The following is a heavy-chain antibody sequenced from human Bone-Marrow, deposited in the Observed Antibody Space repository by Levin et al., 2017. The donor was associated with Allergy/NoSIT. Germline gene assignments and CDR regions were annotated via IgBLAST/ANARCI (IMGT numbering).Heavy chain of an antibody. V-gene: IGHV4-59*01. J-gene: IGHJ4*02. Sequence: SETLSLTCTVSGGSITTYYWTWIRQPPGKGLEWIGYIYYVGTTNYNASLKSRLTISVDTSKNQFSLKLTSVTAADTAVYYCARAGQWLDEHFDYWGQGTLVTVSS. D-gene: IGHD6-19*01. CDR1: GGSITTYY. CDR2: IYYVGTT. CDR3: ARAGQWLDEHFDY.